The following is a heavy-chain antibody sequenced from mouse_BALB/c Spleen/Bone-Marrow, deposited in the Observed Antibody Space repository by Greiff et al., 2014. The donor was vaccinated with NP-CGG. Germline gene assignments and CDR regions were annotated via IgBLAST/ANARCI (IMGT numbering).Heavy chain of an antibody. CDR3: ADSYYYAGLYFDY. V-gene: IGHV14-3*02. D-gene: IGHD1-1*01. J-gene: IGHJ2*01. CDR2: IDPANGNT. Sequence: EVQLQQSGAELVKPGASVKLSCTASGFNIKGTYIQWVKQRPEKGLEWIGRIDPANGNTEHDPKFQGKATITTDPSSNTAYLQLSSLTSEYTAVYYGADSYYYAGLYFDYWGQGTPRTVPS. CDR1: GFNIKGTY.